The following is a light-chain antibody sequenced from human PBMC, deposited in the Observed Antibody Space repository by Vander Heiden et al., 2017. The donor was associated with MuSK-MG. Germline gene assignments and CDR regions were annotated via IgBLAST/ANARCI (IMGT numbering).Light chain of an antibody. V-gene: IGLV2-14*01. CDR1: SSDVGGYSY. CDR2: DVS. J-gene: IGLJ2*01. CDR3: SSHTSSNTLV. Sequence: SALTPPAYVSGSPGRSITLSCTGTSSDVGGYSYVSWYQPYPGKAPKLIIFDVSNDRTSGVSNHFSASKSGNTTSLTISARQDEDEADYYCSSHTSSNTLVFGGGTKLTVL.